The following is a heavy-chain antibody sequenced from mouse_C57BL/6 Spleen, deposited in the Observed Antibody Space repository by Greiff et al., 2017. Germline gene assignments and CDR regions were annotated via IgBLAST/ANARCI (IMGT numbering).Heavy chain of an antibody. CDR3: ARSLFITTVGYFDY. CDR1: GYTFTSYW. J-gene: IGHJ2*01. D-gene: IGHD1-1*01. Sequence: QVQLKQSGAELVKPGASVKLSCKASGYTFTSYWMHWVKQRPGRGLEWIGRIDPNSGGTKYNEKFKSKATLTVDKPSSTAYMQLSSLTSEDSAVYYCARSLFITTVGYFDYWGQGTTLTVSS. CDR2: IDPNSGGT. V-gene: IGHV1-72*01.